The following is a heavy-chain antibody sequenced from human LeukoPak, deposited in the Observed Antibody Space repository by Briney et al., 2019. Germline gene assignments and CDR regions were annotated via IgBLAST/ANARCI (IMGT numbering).Heavy chain of an antibody. CDR2: IYYSGST. J-gene: IGHJ4*02. D-gene: IGHD6-13*01. Sequence: PSETLSLTCTVSDGSISSSNYYWGWIRQPPGKGLEWIGSIYYSGSTYYNPSLKSRVTISVDTSKNQFSLKLSSVTAADTAVYYCARLLGIAAAFDYWGQGTLVTVSS. CDR1: DGSISSSNYY. CDR3: ARLLGIAAAFDY. V-gene: IGHV4-39*01.